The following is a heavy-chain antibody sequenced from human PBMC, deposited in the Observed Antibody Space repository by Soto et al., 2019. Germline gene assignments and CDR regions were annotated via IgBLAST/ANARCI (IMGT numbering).Heavy chain of an antibody. J-gene: IGHJ4*02. CDR3: AKGGYNYGFTFDC. D-gene: IGHD5-18*01. Sequence: EVQLLESGGGLVQPGGSLRLSCAASGFTFSTYAMSWVRQAPGKGLEWVSTIDNSGGITYYADSVKGRFTISRDNSKNTLYLQMNSLRAEDTAVYYCAKGGYNYGFTFDCWGQGTLVTVSS. CDR1: GFTFSTYA. V-gene: IGHV3-23*05. CDR2: IDNSGGIT.